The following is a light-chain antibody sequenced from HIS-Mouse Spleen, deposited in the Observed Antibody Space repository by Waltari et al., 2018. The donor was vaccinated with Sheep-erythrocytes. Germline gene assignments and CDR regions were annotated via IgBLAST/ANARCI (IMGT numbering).Light chain of an antibody. Sequence: QSALTQPRSVSGSPGQSVTISCTGTSSDVGGYNYVSWYQQHPRKAPKLLNYDVSKRPSGVPVLFSGSKSGDTSSRTIAGLQAEDEAYYYCCSYAGGYNYVFGTGTKVTVL. CDR3: CSYAGGYNYV. CDR2: DVS. CDR1: SSDVGGYNY. J-gene: IGLJ1*01. V-gene: IGLV2-11*01.